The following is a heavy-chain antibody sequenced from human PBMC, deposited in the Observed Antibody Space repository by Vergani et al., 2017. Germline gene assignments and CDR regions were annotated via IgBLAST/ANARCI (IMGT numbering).Heavy chain of an antibody. V-gene: IGHV3-23*01. J-gene: IGHJ4*02. CDR2: ISGSGGIT. D-gene: IGHD4-23*01. CDR3: AKDIHGGNFDY. Sequence: EVQLLESGGGLVQPGGSLRLSCAASGLTFSSYTVSWVRQGPGKGLEWVSAISGSGGITYYADSVKGRFTISRHNSKNTLYLQMNSLRAEDTAVYYCAKDIHGGNFDYWGQGTLVTVSS. CDR1: GLTFSSYT.